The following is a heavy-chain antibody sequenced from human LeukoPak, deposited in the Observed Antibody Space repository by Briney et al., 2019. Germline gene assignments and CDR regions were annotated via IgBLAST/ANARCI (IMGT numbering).Heavy chain of an antibody. Sequence: GESLKISCKGSGYSFTNYWINWVRQQAGEGLEWLGKIDPSDSYTNYSPSFQGHVTISADKSISTAYLQWSSLKASDTAMYYCARSLSSGWPGFGYWGQGALVTVSS. J-gene: IGHJ4*02. D-gene: IGHD6-19*01. CDR3: ARSLSSGWPGFGY. CDR1: GYSFTNYW. CDR2: IDPSDSYT. V-gene: IGHV5-10-1*01.